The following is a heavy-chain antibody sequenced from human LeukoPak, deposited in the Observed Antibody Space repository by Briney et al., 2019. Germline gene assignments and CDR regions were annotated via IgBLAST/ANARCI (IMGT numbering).Heavy chain of an antibody. Sequence: ASVKVSCKASGYTFTSYDINWVRQATGQGLEWMGWMNPNSGNTVYAQKFQGRVTMTRNTSISTVYMELSSLRSEDTAVYYCLSSGHPNWFDPWGQGTLVTVSS. CDR3: LSSGHPNWFDP. CDR1: GYTFTSYD. V-gene: IGHV1-8*01. CDR2: MNPNSGNT. D-gene: IGHD3-10*01. J-gene: IGHJ5*02.